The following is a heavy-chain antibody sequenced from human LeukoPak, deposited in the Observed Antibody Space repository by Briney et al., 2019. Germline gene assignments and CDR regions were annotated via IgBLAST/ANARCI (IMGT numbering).Heavy chain of an antibody. D-gene: IGHD3-22*01. J-gene: IGHJ3*02. CDR2: IYYSGGT. V-gene: IGHV4-59*01. Sequence: SETLSLTCTVSGGSISSYYWSWIRQPPGKGLEWIGYIYYSGGTNYNPSLKSRVTISVDTSKNQFSLKLSSVTAADTAVYYCASASGYYYDSSAPDAFDIWGQGTMVTVSS. CDR1: GGSISSYY. CDR3: ASASGYYYDSSAPDAFDI.